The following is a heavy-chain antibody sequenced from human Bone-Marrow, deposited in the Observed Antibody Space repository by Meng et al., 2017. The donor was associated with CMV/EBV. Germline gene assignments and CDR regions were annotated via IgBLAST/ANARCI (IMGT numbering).Heavy chain of an antibody. Sequence: ASVKVSCKASGYTFTSYGISWVRQAPGQGLEWMGWINPNSGGTNYAQKFQGRVTMTRDTSISTAYMGLSRLRSDDTAVYYCAREASCSSTSCYTMVYFDYWGQGTLVTVSS. J-gene: IGHJ4*02. CDR1: GYTFTSYG. V-gene: IGHV1-2*02. CDR2: INPNSGGT. D-gene: IGHD2-2*02. CDR3: AREASCSSTSCYTMVYFDY.